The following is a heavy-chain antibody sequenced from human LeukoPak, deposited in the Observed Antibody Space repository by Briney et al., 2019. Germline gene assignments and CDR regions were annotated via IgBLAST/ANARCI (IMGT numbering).Heavy chain of an antibody. CDR2: IKEDRSEE. J-gene: IGHJ4*02. CDR3: VIEYGYNGGWFGAPRDY. Sequence: PGGTLRFPGGASGFTLSTLWMTWAPQSPGKGREGGASIKEDRSEEYYLDPVKRQYTIAKDNTQNSLYLQKNSVQVEDTAVYYCVIEYGYNGGWFGAPRDYWRQGTLDTVSS. CDR1: GFTLSTLW. D-gene: IGHD6-19*01. V-gene: IGHV3-7*01.